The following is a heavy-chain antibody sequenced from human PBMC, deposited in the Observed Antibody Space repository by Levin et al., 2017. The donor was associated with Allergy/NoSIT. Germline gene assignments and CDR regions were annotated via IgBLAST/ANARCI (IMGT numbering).Heavy chain of an antibody. CDR2: ISSSGSTI. D-gene: IGHD3-10*01. CDR3: ARPRVGSIYFDY. Sequence: PGGSLRLSCAASGFTFSSYEMNWVRQAPGKGLEWVSYISSSGSTIYYADSVKGRFTISRDNAKNSLYLQMNSLRAEDTAVYYCARPRVGSIYFDYWGQGTLVTVSS. V-gene: IGHV3-48*03. CDR1: GFTFSSYE. J-gene: IGHJ4*02.